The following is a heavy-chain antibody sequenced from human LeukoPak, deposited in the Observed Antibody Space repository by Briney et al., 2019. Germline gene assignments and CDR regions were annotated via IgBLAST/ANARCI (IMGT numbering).Heavy chain of an antibody. D-gene: IGHD3-22*01. Sequence: GGSLRLSCAASGFXFNSYSMNWVRQAPGKGLEWVSPISSSSSYIYYADSVKGRFTISRDNAKNSLYLQMDSLRAEDTAVYYCARDAYYYDRSGYYRYFDYWGQGTRVTGSS. CDR1: GFXFNSYS. V-gene: IGHV3-21*01. CDR2: ISSSSSYI. CDR3: ARDAYYYDRSGYYRYFDY. J-gene: IGHJ4*02.